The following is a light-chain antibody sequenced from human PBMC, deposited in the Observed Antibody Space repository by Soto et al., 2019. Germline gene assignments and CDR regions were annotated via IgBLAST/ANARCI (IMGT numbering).Light chain of an antibody. CDR2: GAS. J-gene: IGKJ1*01. CDR3: QQRSNWPT. V-gene: IGKV3-11*01. CDR1: QSVGRD. Sequence: EIVMTQSPGTLSVSPGERATLSSRASQSVGRDLAWYQQKPGQAPRLLIYGASTWATGIPARFSGSGSGTDFTLTISSLEPEDFAVYYCQQRSNWPTFGQGTKVDIK.